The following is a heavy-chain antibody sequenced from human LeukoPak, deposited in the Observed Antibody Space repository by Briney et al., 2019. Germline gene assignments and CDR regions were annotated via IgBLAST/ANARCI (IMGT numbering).Heavy chain of an antibody. D-gene: IGHD2-2*01. CDR1: GGSFSGYY. Sequence: SETLSLTCAIYGGSFSGYYWSWIRQPPGKGLEWIGEINHSGSTNYNPSLKSRVTISVDTSKNQFSLKLSSVTAADTAVYYCARGKLCPNYWGQGTLVTVSS. V-gene: IGHV4-34*01. CDR3: ARGKLCPNY. CDR2: INHSGST. J-gene: IGHJ4*02.